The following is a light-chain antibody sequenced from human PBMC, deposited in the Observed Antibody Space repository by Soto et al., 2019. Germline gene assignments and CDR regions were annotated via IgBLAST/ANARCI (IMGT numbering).Light chain of an antibody. CDR3: QQSYSTPHT. Sequence: DLQMTQSPSSLSASVGDRVTITCRASQSISSYLNWYQQKPGKAPKLLIYLESSLQSGVPSRFSASASGTDFTLTISSLQPEDFASYFCQQSYSTPHTFGQGTNLEIK. CDR2: LES. J-gene: IGKJ2*01. CDR1: QSISSY. V-gene: IGKV1-39*01.